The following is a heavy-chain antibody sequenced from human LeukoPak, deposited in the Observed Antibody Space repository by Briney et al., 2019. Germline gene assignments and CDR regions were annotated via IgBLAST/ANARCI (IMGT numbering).Heavy chain of an antibody. J-gene: IGHJ6*03. CDR2: IYYSGST. CDR1: GGSISSYY. CDR3: ARAEADYDFWSGPSYYYYYYMDV. D-gene: IGHD3-3*01. V-gene: IGHV4-59*01. Sequence: SETLSLTCAVSGGSISSYYWNWIRQPPGKELEWIGYIYYSGSTNYNPSLKSRVTISVDTSKNQFSLKLSSVTAADTAVYYCARAEADYDFWSGPSYYYYYYMDVWGKGTTVTVSS.